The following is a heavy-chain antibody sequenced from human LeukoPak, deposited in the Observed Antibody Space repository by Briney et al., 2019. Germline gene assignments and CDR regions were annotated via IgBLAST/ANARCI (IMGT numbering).Heavy chain of an antibody. Sequence: MSSETLSLTCTVSGYSISSGYYWGWIRQPPGKGLEWIGSIYHSGSTYYNPSLKSRVTISVDTSKNQFSLKLSSVTAADTAVYYCARVTGYMIEDYFDYWGQGTLVTVSS. CDR3: ARVTGYMIEDYFDY. CDR1: GYSISSGYY. V-gene: IGHV4-38-2*02. D-gene: IGHD3-22*01. J-gene: IGHJ4*02. CDR2: IYHSGST.